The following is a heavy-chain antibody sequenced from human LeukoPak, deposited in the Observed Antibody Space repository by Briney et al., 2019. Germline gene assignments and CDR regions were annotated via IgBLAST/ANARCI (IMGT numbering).Heavy chain of an antibody. CDR3: ARDYPVGYYYGMDV. J-gene: IGHJ6*02. CDR2: IYYSGST. CDR1: GGSISSYY. V-gene: IGHV4-59*13. Sequence: SETLSLTCSVSGGSISSYYWSWIRQPPGKGLEWIRYIYYSGSTNYNPSLKSRVTISVDTSKNPFSLKLSSVTAADTAVYYCARDYPVGYYYGMDVWGQGTTVTVSS. D-gene: IGHD3-10*01.